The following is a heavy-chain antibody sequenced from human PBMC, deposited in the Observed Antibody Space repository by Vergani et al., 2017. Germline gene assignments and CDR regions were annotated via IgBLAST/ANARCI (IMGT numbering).Heavy chain of an antibody. V-gene: IGHV1-18*01. J-gene: IGHJ4*02. CDR3: ARGTVEMATIDY. D-gene: IGHD5-24*01. CDR2: ISAYNGNT. Sequence: QVQLVQSGAEVKKPGASVKVSCKASGYTFTSYGISWVRQAPGQGLEWMGWISAYNGNTNYAQKLQGRVTMTTDTSKNQFSLKLSSVTAADTAVYYCARGTVEMATIDYWGQGTLVTVSS. CDR1: GYTFTSYG.